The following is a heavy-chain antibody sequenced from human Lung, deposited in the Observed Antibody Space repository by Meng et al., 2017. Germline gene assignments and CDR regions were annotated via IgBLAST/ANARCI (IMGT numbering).Heavy chain of an antibody. Sequence: VQLSASGPRMVKASQTLSLTCTVSGCSISSSNYYWSWIRQPPGKGLEWSGHIYNSGSTYYNPSLKSRITISVDTSKNQFSLKLSSVTAADTAVYYCARGQKGYFDLWGRGTLVTVSS. CDR3: ARGQKGYFDL. CDR2: IYNSGST. J-gene: IGHJ2*01. V-gene: IGHV4-30-4*01. CDR1: GCSISSSNYY.